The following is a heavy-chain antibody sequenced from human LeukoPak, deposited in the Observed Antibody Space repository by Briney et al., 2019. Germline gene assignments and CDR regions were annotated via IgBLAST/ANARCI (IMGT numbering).Heavy chain of an antibody. CDR1: GGSISSGSYY. D-gene: IGHD1-26*01. J-gene: IGHJ3*02. CDR3: AREVIGSYGRKWAFDI. V-gene: IGHV4-61*02. Sequence: PSETLSLTCTVSGGSISSGSYYWSWIRQPAGKGLEWIGRIYTSGSTNYNPSLKSRVTISVDTSKNQFSLKLSSVTAADTAVYYCAREVIGSYGRKWAFDIWGQGTMVTVSS. CDR2: IYTSGST.